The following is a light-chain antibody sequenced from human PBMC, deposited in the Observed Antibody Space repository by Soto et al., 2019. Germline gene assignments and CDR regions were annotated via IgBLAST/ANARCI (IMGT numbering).Light chain of an antibody. CDR1: SGHSNYA. J-gene: IGLJ2*01. CDR3: QTWGTDIVV. Sequence: QLVLTQSPSASASLGASVKLTCTLSSGHSNYAIAWHQQQPEKGPRYLMKLNSDGSHSKGDGIPDRFSGSSSGAERYLSISSLQSEDEADYYCQTWGTDIVVFGGGTKLTVL. CDR2: LNSDGSH. V-gene: IGLV4-69*01.